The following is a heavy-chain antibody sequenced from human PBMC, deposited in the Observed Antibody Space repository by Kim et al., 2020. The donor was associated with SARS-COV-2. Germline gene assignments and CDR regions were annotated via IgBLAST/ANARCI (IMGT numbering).Heavy chain of an antibody. Sequence: ASVKVSCKASGYTFTSYAMNWVRQAPGQGLEWMGWINTNTGNPTYAQGFTGRFVFSLDTSVSTAYLQFSSLKAEDTAVYYCARSFRFTVSSGVPLYGMDVWGQGTTVTVSS. V-gene: IGHV7-4-1*02. D-gene: IGHD6-19*01. CDR2: INTNTGNP. J-gene: IGHJ6*02. CDR3: ARSFRFTVSSGVPLYGMDV. CDR1: GYTFTSYA.